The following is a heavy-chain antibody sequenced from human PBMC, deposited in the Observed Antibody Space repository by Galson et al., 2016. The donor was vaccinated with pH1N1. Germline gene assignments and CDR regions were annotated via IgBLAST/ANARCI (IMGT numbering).Heavy chain of an antibody. CDR1: EYTFIGYY. V-gene: IGHV1-2*06. CDR2: INPNNGDT. CDR3: ARVNTYDSSGYYPFDY. Sequence: SVKVSCKASEYTFIGYYIHWMRQAPGHGLAWMGRINPNNGDTHYAQNFQGRVTMTRDTSISTAYMELNSLRSDDTAVYYCARVNTYDSSGYYPFDYWGQGLLVTVSS. J-gene: IGHJ4*02. D-gene: IGHD3-22*01.